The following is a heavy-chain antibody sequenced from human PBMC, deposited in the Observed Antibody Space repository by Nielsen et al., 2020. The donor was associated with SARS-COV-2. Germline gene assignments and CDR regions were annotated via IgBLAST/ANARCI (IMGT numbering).Heavy chain of an antibody. Sequence: GESLKISCAASGFTFRSAWMHWVRQAEGKGPVGDSRIGSDESITNYVDSVKGRFTIARDHAKNTLYLQMNSLRAEDTAVYYCAREMGGSSRHFDYWGQGTLVTVSS. CDR3: AREMGGSSRHFDY. J-gene: IGHJ4*02. D-gene: IGHD6-13*01. CDR1: GFTFRSAW. CDR2: IGSDESIT. V-gene: IGHV3-74*01.